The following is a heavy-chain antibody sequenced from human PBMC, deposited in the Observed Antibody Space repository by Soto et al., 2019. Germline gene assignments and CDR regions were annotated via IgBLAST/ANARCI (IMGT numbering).Heavy chain of an antibody. CDR1: GFTFSDYY. CDR2: ISSSGSTI. J-gene: IGHJ4*02. D-gene: IGHD5-12*01. Sequence: GGSLRLSCAASGFTFSDYYMSWIRQAPGKGLEWVSYISSSGSTIYYADSVKGRFTIFRDNAKNSLYLQMNSLRAEDTAVYYCASTSGYSGYTVDYWGQGTLVTVSS. CDR3: ASTSGYSGYTVDY. V-gene: IGHV3-11*01.